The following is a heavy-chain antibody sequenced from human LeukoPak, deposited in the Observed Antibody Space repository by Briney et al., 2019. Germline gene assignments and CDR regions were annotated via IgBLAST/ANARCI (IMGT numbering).Heavy chain of an antibody. CDR2: ISWNSGSI. CDR1: GFTFDDYA. V-gene: IGHV3-9*01. CDR3: AKDILTGIAAAGTFDY. D-gene: IGHD6-13*01. J-gene: IGHJ4*02. Sequence: GRSLRLSCAASGFTFDDYAMHWVRQAPGKGLEWVSGISWNSGSIGYADSVKGRFTISRDNAKNSLYLQMNSLRAEDTALYYCAKDILTGIAAAGTFDYWGQGTLVTVSS.